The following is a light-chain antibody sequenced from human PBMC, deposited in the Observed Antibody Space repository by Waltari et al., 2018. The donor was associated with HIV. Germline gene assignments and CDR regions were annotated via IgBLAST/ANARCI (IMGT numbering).Light chain of an antibody. CDR1: QTITRN. J-gene: IGKJ4*01. CDR3: QQYENWPPFT. CDR2: GAS. Sequence: EIVMTQSPATLAVSPGERATLSCRASQTITRNLTWYQHNPGEAARHLIFGASTRATGIPARFSGSGSGTDFTLTISSLQSEDFAIYYCQQYENWPPFTFGGGTRVEIK. V-gene: IGKV3-15*01.